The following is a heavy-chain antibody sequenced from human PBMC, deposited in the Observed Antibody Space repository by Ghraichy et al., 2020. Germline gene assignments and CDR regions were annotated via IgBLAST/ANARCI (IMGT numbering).Heavy chain of an antibody. J-gene: IGHJ4*02. CDR1: GFIFTTYY. D-gene: IGHD2-21*02. V-gene: IGHV3-7*01. CDR3: ARSGARVVTALPEF. Sequence: GGSLRLSCGASGFIFTTYYMTWVRQAPGKGLEWVANINQDGSETYYVDSVKGRFTISRDNAKNSLYLQMNSLRAEDTAVYYCARSGARVVTALPEFWGQGTLVTVCS. CDR2: INQDGSET.